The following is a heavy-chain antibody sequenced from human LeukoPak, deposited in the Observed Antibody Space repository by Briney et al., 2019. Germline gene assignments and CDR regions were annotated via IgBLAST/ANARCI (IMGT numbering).Heavy chain of an antibody. J-gene: IGHJ6*02. V-gene: IGHV3-33*01. D-gene: IGHD6-13*01. CDR3: ARSAAPQSYYYYGMDV. Sequence: GGSLRLSCAASGFTFSSYGMHWVRQAPGKGLEWVAVIWYDGSNKYYADSVKGRFTISRGNSKNTLYLQMNSLRAEDTAVYYCARSAAPQSYYYYGMDVWGQGTTVTVSS. CDR1: GFTFSSYG. CDR2: IWYDGSNK.